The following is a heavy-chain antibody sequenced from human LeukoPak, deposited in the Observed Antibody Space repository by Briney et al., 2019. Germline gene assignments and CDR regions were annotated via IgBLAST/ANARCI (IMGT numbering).Heavy chain of an antibody. D-gene: IGHD5-18*01. CDR2: INWNGGNT. J-gene: IGHJ4*02. Sequence: GGSLRLSCTASGFTFDDYGMTWVRQAPGKGLEWVSGINWNGGNTAYADSVRGRFTISRDNAKNSLYLQMNSLRAEDTAVYYCARAVDTTTDYFDSWGQGTLVTVSS. CDR3: ARAVDTTTDYFDS. CDR1: GFTFDDYG. V-gene: IGHV3-20*04.